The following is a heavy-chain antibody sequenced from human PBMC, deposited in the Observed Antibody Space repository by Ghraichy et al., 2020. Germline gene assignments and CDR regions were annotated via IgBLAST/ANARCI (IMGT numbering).Heavy chain of an antibody. J-gene: IGHJ5*02. D-gene: IGHD6-19*01. CDR3: AKEPHSSGWYREYWFDP. Sequence: GGSLRLSCAASGFTFSSYGMHWVRQAPGKGLEWVAFIRYDGSNKYYADSVKGRFTISRDNSKNTLYLQMNSLRAEDTAVYYCAKEPHSSGWYREYWFDPWGQGTLVTVSS. CDR1: GFTFSSYG. V-gene: IGHV3-30*02. CDR2: IRYDGSNK.